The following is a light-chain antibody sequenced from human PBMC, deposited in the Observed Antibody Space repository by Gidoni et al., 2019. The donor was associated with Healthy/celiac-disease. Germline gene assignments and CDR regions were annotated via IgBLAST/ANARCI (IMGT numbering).Light chain of an antibody. V-gene: IGKV1-27*01. CDR2: AAS. CDR3: QKYNSAPRT. Sequence: DIQMTQTASALSASVGDRVTSTCRASQGISNYLAWYQQKHGKVPKLLIYAASTFQSGVPSRFGSSGSGADFTLTISSLQPEVVATYCCQKYNSAPRTFGQGTKVEIK. CDR1: QGISNY. J-gene: IGKJ1*01.